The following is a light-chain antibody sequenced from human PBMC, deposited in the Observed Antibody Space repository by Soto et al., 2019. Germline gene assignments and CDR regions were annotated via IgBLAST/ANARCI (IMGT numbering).Light chain of an antibody. CDR3: QQYNNWPIT. Sequence: SVSXXLGEXATVXXRASQRVSGDLAWYHHKPGQAPRLLIYDASTRALDTPARFAGSGAGTEFTLTISSLQSQDFAVYFCQQYNNWPITFGQVTRVEI. J-gene: IGKJ5*01. CDR1: QRVSGD. V-gene: IGKV3-15*01. CDR2: DAS.